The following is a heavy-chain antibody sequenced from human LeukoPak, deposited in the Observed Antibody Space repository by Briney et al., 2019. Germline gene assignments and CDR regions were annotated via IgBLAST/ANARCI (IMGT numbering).Heavy chain of an antibody. V-gene: IGHV5-51*01. CDR3: ARWDIVVVPPDKGYFEY. J-gene: IGHJ4*02. Sequence: GESLKISCEASGYSFSNYWIGWVRQVPGKALEWMGSIYPADSDARYSPSLQGQVTISADKSIRTVYLQWSSLKASDTALYYCARWDIVVVPPDKGYFEYWGQGTLVTVSS. CDR1: GYSFSNYW. CDR2: IYPADSDA. D-gene: IGHD2-2*01.